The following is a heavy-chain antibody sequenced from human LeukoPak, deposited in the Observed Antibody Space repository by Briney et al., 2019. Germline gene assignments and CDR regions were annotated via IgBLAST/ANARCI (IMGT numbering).Heavy chain of an antibody. Sequence: SETLSLTCAVYGGSFSGYYWSWIRQPPGKGLEWIGEINHSGSTNYNPSLKSRVTISVDTSKNQFSLKLSSVTAADTAMYYCAREVADYGGYYYYHYMDVWGKGTTVTVSS. J-gene: IGHJ6*03. CDR3: AREVADYGGYYYYHYMDV. CDR2: INHSGST. D-gene: IGHD4-23*01. CDR1: GGSFSGYY. V-gene: IGHV4-34*01.